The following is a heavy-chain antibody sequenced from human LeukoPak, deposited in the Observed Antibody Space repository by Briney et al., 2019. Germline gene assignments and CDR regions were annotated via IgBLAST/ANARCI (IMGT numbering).Heavy chain of an antibody. CDR2: IYYSGST. D-gene: IGHD3-10*01. CDR3: ARGDRYYGSGSYYH. CDR1: GGSISSYY. J-gene: IGHJ4*02. Sequence: PSETPSLTCTVSGGSISSYYWSWIRQPPGKGLEWIGYIYYSGSTNYNPSRKSRVTISVDTSKNQFSLKLSSVTAADTAGYYCARGDRYYGSGSYYHWGQGTLVTVSS. V-gene: IGHV4-59*01.